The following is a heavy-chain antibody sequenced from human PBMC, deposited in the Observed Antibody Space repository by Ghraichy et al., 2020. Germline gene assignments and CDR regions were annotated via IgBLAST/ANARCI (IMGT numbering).Heavy chain of an antibody. CDR3: ARSGRGGNDRYAVDV. Sequence: LSLTCAASGFTFNIYWMHWVRQAPGKGLVWVSRIKSDGTDTSYAHSVKGRFTISRDNAKNTLYLQMNSLRAEDTAVYYCARSGRGGNDRYAVDVWGQGTTVTVSS. D-gene: IGHD3-10*01. CDR2: IKSDGTDT. J-gene: IGHJ6*02. V-gene: IGHV3-74*01. CDR1: GFTFNIYW.